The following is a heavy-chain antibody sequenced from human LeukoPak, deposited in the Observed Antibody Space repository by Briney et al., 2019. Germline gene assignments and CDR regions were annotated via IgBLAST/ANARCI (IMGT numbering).Heavy chain of an antibody. CDR3: ARDRGYYDSSGYYYGTE. V-gene: IGHV4-61*02. CDR2: IYTSGST. CDR1: GGSISSGSYY. D-gene: IGHD3-22*01. Sequence: PSQTLSLTCTVSGGSISSGSYYRSWIRQPAGKGLEWIGRIYTSGSTNYNPSLKSRVTISVDTSKNQFSLKLSSVTAADTAVYYCARDRGYYDSSGYYYGTEWGQGTLVTVSS. J-gene: IGHJ4*02.